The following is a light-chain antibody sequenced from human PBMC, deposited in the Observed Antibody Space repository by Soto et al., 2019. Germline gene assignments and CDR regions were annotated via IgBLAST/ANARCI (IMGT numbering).Light chain of an antibody. CDR1: SSDIGGYKY. CDR2: DVS. J-gene: IGLJ1*01. CDR3: SSYTGGSTYV. V-gene: IGLV2-14*01. Sequence: ALTQAASVSGSPGQSSSISCTRTSSDIGGYKYVSWYQQHPGKAPKLMIYDVSNRPSGVSNRFSGSKSGNTATLTISGLQGEDEAEYYCSSYTGGSTYVFGTGTKVTVL.